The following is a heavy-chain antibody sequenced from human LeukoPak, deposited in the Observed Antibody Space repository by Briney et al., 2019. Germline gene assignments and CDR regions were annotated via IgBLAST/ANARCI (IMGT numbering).Heavy chain of an antibody. V-gene: IGHV3-23*01. CDR2: ISANGADE. CDR3: ANYRKPQGLDY. J-gene: IGHJ4*02. D-gene: IGHD1-14*01. Sequence: GGSLRLSCAVSRFPFSTYAMSWVRQAPGQGPQWVSAISANGADEYYTDSVRGRFTISRDNSKNSLFLQMTSLDVEDTAVYYCANYRKPQGLDYWGQGTLVTVSS. CDR1: RFPFSTYA.